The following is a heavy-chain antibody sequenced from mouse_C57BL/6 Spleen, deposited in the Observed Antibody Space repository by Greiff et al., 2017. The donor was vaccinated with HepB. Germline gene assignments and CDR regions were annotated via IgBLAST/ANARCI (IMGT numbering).Heavy chain of an antibody. Sequence: VQLQQSGAELVKPGASVKISCKASGYAFSSYWMNWVKQRPGKGLEWIGQIYPGDGDTNYNGKFKGKATLTADKSSSTAYMQLSSLTSEDSAVYFWASHYYDDDGWYFDVWGTGTTVTVSS. CDR3: ASHYYDDDGWYFDV. D-gene: IGHD2-4*01. CDR1: GYAFSSYW. CDR2: IYPGDGDT. V-gene: IGHV1-80*01. J-gene: IGHJ1*03.